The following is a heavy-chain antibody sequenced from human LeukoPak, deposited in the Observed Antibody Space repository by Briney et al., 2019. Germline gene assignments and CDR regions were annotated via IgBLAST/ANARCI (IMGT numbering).Heavy chain of an antibody. Sequence: ASVKVSCKPPGYTFTGYYMHWVRQAPGQGLEWMGWINPNSGGTNYAQKFQGRVTMTRDTSISTAYMELSRLASDDTAVYYCARDQAALAARPFDYWGQGTLVTVSS. CDR1: GYTFTGYY. CDR3: ARDQAALAARPFDY. V-gene: IGHV1-2*02. J-gene: IGHJ4*02. CDR2: INPNSGGT. D-gene: IGHD6-6*01.